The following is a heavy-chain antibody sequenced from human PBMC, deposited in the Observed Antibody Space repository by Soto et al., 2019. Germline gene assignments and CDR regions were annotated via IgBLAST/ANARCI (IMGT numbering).Heavy chain of an antibody. V-gene: IGHV1-8*01. CDR1: GYTFTSYD. D-gene: IGHD2-15*01. J-gene: IGHJ4*02. CDR2: MNPNSGNT. Sequence: QVQLVQSGAEVKKPGASVKVSCKASGYTFTSYDINWVRQATGQGLEWMGWMNPNSGNTGYAQKFQGTAPMTRNTSTRTAYMDLNGRRAEDTAVYYCARSGYCRGGSCYHTIDYWGQGTLVTVSS. CDR3: ARSGYCRGGSCYHTIDY.